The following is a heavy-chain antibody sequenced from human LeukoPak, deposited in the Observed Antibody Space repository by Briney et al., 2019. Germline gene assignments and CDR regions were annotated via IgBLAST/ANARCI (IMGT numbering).Heavy chain of an antibody. J-gene: IGHJ4*02. V-gene: IGHV1-2*02. CDR3: ARDFAAYYYDSSGYYGLGGGY. Sequence: ASVKVSCKASGYTFTGYYMHWVRQAPGQGLEWMGWINPNSGGTNYAQKFQGRVTMTRDTSISTAYMELSRLRSDDTAVYYCARDFAAYYYDSSGYYGLGGGYWGQGTLVTVSS. CDR2: INPNSGGT. CDR1: GYTFTGYY. D-gene: IGHD3-22*01.